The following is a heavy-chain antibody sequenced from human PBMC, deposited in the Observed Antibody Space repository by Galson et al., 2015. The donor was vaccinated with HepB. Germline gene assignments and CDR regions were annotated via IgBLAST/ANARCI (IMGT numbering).Heavy chain of an antibody. CDR3: ALSARFTHTEIDV. CDR1: GFTFTIYG. Sequence: SLRLSCAVSGFTFTIYGIHWVRQAPGKGLEWAAFISNDGTNEFYADSVKGRFSISTDTSKNTVYVQINSLRPEDTAVYFCALSARFTHTEIDVWGQGTLVTVSS. D-gene: IGHD1-26*01. CDR2: ISNDGTNE. J-gene: IGHJ4*02. V-gene: IGHV3-30*03.